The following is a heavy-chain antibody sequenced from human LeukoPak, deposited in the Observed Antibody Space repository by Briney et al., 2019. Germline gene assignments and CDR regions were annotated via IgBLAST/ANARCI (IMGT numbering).Heavy chain of an antibody. CDR1: GGSISSYY. D-gene: IGHD6-19*01. Sequence: SETLSLTCTVSGGSISSYYWSWIRQPPGKGLEWIGYIYYSESTNYNPSLKSRVTISVDTSKNQFSLKLSSVTAADTAVYYCATGIAVGFDYWGQGTLVTVSS. J-gene: IGHJ4*02. V-gene: IGHV4-59*01. CDR3: ATGIAVGFDY. CDR2: IYYSEST.